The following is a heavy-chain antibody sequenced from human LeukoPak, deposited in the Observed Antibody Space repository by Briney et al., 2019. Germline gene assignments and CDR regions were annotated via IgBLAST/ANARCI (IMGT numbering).Heavy chain of an antibody. D-gene: IGHD3-10*01. CDR2: INHSGST. V-gene: IGHV4-34*01. CDR1: GGSFSGYY. CDR3: ARGAMVRGVIINY. J-gene: IGHJ4*02. Sequence: SETLSLTCAVYGGSFSGYYWSWIRQPPGKGLEWVGEINHSGSTNYNPSLKSRVTISVDTSKNQFSLKLSSVTAADTAVYYCARGAMVRGVIINYSGQGTLVTVSS.